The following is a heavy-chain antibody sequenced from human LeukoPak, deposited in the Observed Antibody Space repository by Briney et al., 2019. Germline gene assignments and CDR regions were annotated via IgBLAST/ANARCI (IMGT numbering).Heavy chain of an antibody. V-gene: IGHV3-23*01. D-gene: IGHD3-22*01. CDR2: ISGSGGST. CDR1: GFTFSSYA. CDR3: AKPLYYYDSSGYPYYYMDV. Sequence: GGSLRLSCAASGFTFSSYAMSWVRQASGKGLEWVSAISGSGGSTYYADSVKGRFTISRDNSKNTLYLQMNSLRAEDTAVYYCAKPLYYYDSSGYPYYYMDVWGKGTTVTVSS. J-gene: IGHJ6*03.